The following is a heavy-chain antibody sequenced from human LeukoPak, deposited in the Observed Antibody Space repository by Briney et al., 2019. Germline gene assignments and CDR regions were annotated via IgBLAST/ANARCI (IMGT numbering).Heavy chain of an antibody. CDR3: ATSGYSGYDHNWFDP. CDR1: GYSFTSYD. J-gene: IGHJ5*02. Sequence: GASVKVSCNASGYSFTSYDINWVRQAPGKGLEWMGGFDPEDGETIYAQKFQGRVTMTEDTSTDTAYMELSSLRSEDTAVYYCATSGYSGYDHNWFDPWGQGTLVTVSS. CDR2: FDPEDGET. V-gene: IGHV1-24*01. D-gene: IGHD5-12*01.